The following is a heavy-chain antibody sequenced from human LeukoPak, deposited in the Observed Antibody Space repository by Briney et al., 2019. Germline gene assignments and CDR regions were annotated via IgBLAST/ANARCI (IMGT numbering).Heavy chain of an antibody. D-gene: IGHD3-9*01. CDR3: ASGILTGYYLNDY. CDR1: GGSFSGYY. J-gene: IGHJ4*02. V-gene: IGHV4-34*01. CDR2: INHSGST. Sequence: TSETLSLTCAVYGGSFSGYYWSWIRQPPGKGLEWIGEINHSGSTNYNPSLKSRVTISVDTSKNQFSLKLSSVTAADTAVYYCASGILTGYYLNDYWGQGTLVTVSS.